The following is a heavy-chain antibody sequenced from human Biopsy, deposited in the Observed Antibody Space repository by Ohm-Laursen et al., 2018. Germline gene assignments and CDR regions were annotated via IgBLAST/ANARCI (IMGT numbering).Heavy chain of an antibody. CDR2: IYYSGST. J-gene: IGHJ6*02. Sequence: GTLSLTCTVSGGSISSDYWSWIRQTPGKGLEGIGYIYYSGSTNYNPSLKSRVTISVDTSKNQFSLRLNSVTAADTAVYYCARATNSTGWPYYYFYGMDVWGQGTTVTASS. V-gene: IGHV4-59*01. CDR1: GGSISSDY. D-gene: IGHD2/OR15-2a*01. CDR3: ARATNSTGWPYYYFYGMDV.